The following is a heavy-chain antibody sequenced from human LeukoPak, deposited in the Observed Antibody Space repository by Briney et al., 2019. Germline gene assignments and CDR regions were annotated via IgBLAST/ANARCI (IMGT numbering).Heavy chain of an antibody. CDR2: INPNSGGT. Sequence: ASVKVSCKASGYTFTGYYMHWVRQAPGQGLAWMGWINPNSGGTNYAQKFQGRVTMTRDTSISTAYMELSRLRSDDTAVYYCARGPQSPYCGGDCSYFDYWGQGTLVTVSS. D-gene: IGHD2-21*02. J-gene: IGHJ4*02. CDR1: GYTFTGYY. V-gene: IGHV1-2*02. CDR3: ARGPQSPYCGGDCSYFDY.